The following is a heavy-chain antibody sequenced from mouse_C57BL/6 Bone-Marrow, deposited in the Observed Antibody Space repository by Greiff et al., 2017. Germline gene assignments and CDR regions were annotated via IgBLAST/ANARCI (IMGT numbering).Heavy chain of an antibody. D-gene: IGHD2-9*01. CDR3: AREPTYNGYGGGYFDV. J-gene: IGHJ1*03. V-gene: IGHV1-69*01. CDR1: GYTFTSYW. CDR2: IDPSDSYT. Sequence: VQLQQPGAELVMPGASVKLSCKASGYTFTSYWMHWVKQRPGQGLEWIGEIDPSDSYTNYNQKFKGKSTLTVDKSSSTAYMQLSSLTSEGSAVYYCAREPTYNGYGGGYFDVWGTGTTVTVSS.